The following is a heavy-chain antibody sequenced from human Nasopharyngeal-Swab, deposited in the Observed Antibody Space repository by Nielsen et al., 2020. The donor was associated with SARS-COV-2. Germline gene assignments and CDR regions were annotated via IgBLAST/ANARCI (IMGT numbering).Heavy chain of an antibody. Sequence: SCAASGFTFSNYGMHWVRQAPGKGLEWVTVIWFDGSKKYYADSVKGRFTVSRDNSKNTLYLQMSSLRAEDTAVYHCAKDFSTGASGCLFDWGQGTLVTVSS. CDR2: IWFDGSKK. J-gene: IGHJ4*02. V-gene: IGHV3-33*06. CDR1: GFTFSNYG. CDR3: AKDFSTGASGCLFD. D-gene: IGHD6-19*01.